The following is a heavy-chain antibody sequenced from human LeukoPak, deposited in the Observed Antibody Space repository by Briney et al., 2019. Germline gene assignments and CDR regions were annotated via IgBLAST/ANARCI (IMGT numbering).Heavy chain of an antibody. CDR1: GRSISSYY. CDR2: IYYSGST. Sequence: PSETLSLTCTVSGRSISSYYWRWIRHPPGKGLEWIVYIYYSGSTKYKPSLKSRVTISVDTSKNQFSLKLSAVTAADTAVYYCARGRFLDAFDIWGQGTMVTVSS. D-gene: IGHD3-3*01. CDR3: ARGRFLDAFDI. V-gene: IGHV4-59*01. J-gene: IGHJ3*02.